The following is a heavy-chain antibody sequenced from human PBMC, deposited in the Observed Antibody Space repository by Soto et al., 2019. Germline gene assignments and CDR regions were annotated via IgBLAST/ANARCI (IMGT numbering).Heavy chain of an antibody. D-gene: IGHD2-15*01. CDR2: IWYDGGNK. Sequence: GGSLRLSCAASGFTFSSYGMHWVHQAPGKGLEWVAVIWYDGGNKYYADSVKGRFTISRDNYKNTLYLQMNSLRAEDTAVYYCARSTFCSGGRCYSVYFDSWGQGTLVTVSS. CDR3: ARSTFCSGGRCYSVYFDS. V-gene: IGHV3-33*01. J-gene: IGHJ4*02. CDR1: GFTFSSYG.